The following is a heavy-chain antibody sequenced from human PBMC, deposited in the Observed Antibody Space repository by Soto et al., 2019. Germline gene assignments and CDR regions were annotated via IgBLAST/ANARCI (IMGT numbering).Heavy chain of an antibody. V-gene: IGHV4-4*02. CDR1: GGSISSSNW. J-gene: IGHJ4*02. CDR2: IYHSGST. D-gene: IGHD3-22*01. Sequence: QVQLQESGPGLVKPSGTLSLTCAVSGGSISSSNWWSWVRQPPGKGLEWIGEIYHSGSTNYNPSLNSRVALSVDKSKNQFSLKLSSVTAADTAVYYCARVGNDSSGYLVAYYWGQGTLVTVSS. CDR3: ARVGNDSSGYLVAYY.